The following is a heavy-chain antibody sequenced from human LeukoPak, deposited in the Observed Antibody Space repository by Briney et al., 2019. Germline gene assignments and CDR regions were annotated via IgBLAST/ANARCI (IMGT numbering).Heavy chain of an antibody. CDR2: ISGSSSYI. D-gene: IGHD3-10*01. Sequence: GGSLRLSCAASGFTFSNYSLNWVRQAPGKGLEWVSSISGSSSYIYYADSVRGRFTISRDDAKNSLYLQMNSLRAEDTAVYSCARASGPFDYWGQGTLVTVSS. CDR1: GFTFSNYS. J-gene: IGHJ4*02. CDR3: ARASGPFDY. V-gene: IGHV3-21*01.